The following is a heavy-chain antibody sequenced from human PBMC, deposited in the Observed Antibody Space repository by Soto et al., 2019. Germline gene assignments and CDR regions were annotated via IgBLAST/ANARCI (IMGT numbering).Heavy chain of an antibody. CDR3: AKARAAAYSRLFEP. V-gene: IGHV3-23*01. CDR1: GFTFSSYA. J-gene: IGHJ5*02. D-gene: IGHD6-13*01. Sequence: EVQLLESGGGLVQPGGSLRLSCAASGFTFSSYAMSWVRQAPGKGLEWVSAISGSGGSTYYADSVKGRFTISRDNSKNTLYLQMTSLRDEDTAVYYCAKARAAAYSRLFEPWGQGTLVTVSS. CDR2: ISGSGGST.